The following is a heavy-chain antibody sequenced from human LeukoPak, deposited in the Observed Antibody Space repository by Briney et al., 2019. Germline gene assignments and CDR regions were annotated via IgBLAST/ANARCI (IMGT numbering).Heavy chain of an antibody. J-gene: IGHJ6*02. Sequence: PGGSLRLSCAASGFTFSSYWMTWVRQAPGKGLEWVSVIYSGGSTYYADSVKGRFTISRDNSKNTLYLQMNSLRAEDTAVYYCARGSHYYYYGMDVWGQGTTVTVSS. CDR1: GFTFSSYW. CDR2: IYSGGST. V-gene: IGHV3-66*01. CDR3: ARGSHYYYYGMDV.